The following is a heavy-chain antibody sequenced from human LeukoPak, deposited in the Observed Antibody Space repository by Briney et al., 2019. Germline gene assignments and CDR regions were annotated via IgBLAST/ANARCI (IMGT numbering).Heavy chain of an antibody. V-gene: IGHV1-24*01. Sequence: ASVKVSCKVSGYTLTELSMHWVRQAPGKGLEWMGGFDLEDGETIYAQKFQGRVTMTEDTSTDTAYMELSSLRSEDTAVYYCATSWGRVAGTSYWGQGTLVTVSS. CDR2: FDLEDGET. CDR3: ATSWGRVAGTSY. CDR1: GYTLTELS. J-gene: IGHJ4*02. D-gene: IGHD6-19*01.